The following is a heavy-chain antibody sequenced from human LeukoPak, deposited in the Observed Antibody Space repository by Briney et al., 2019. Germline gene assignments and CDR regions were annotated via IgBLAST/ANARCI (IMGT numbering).Heavy chain of an antibody. CDR3: ARDLGIDYYGSGSFDY. CDR1: GFTVSNNY. CDR2: IFSDGNT. Sequence: GGCVRLSCAASGFTVSNNYMSGVRQAPGKGLEWVSVIFSDGNTYYADSMKGRFTISRDNSKNTLYLQMNSLRAEDTAVYYCARDLGIDYYGSGSFDYWGQGTLVTVSS. D-gene: IGHD3-10*01. V-gene: IGHV3-53*01. J-gene: IGHJ4*02.